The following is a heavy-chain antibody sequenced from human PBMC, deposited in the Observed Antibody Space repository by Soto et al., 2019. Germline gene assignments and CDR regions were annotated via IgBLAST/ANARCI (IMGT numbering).Heavy chain of an antibody. V-gene: IGHV1-18*01. CDR3: ARGTQYCSGGSCLNWFDP. J-gene: IGHJ5*02. D-gene: IGHD2-15*01. CDR1: GYIFINYG. Sequence: QVQLVQSGAEVKKPGASVKVSCKASGYIFINYGISWVRQAPGQGLEWMGWISAYNGNTNYAQKFQGRVTMTTDTSTSTVYMELRSLTSDDTALYYCARGTQYCSGGSCLNWFDPWGQGTLVTVSS. CDR2: ISAYNGNT.